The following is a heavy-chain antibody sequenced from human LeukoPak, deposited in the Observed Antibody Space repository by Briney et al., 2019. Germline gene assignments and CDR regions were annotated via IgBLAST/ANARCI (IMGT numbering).Heavy chain of an antibody. D-gene: IGHD3-9*01. Sequence: PGGSLRLSCAASGFIFSYYGMHWVRQAPGKGLEWVAAIWYDGRNKYYAESVKGRFSISRDNSKNTLYLQTDSLRAEDTAVYYCARGNYDILTGYDYWGQGTLVTVSS. CDR2: IWYDGRNK. CDR1: GFIFSYYG. CDR3: ARGNYDILTGYDY. V-gene: IGHV3-33*01. J-gene: IGHJ4*02.